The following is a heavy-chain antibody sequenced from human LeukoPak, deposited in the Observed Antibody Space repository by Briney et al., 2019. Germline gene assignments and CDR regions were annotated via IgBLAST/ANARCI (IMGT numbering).Heavy chain of an antibody. V-gene: IGHV1-8*02. D-gene: IGHD3-10*01. J-gene: IGHJ6*03. CDR3: ARGHKSSAHRIQKFGESKQYYYYYYYMDV. CDR2: MNPNSGNT. Sequence: ASVKVSCKASGYTFTGYYMHWVRQAPGQGLEWMGWMNPNSGNTGYAQKFQGRVTMTRNTSISTAYMELSSLRSEDTAVYYCARGHKSSAHRIQKFGESKQYYYYYYYMDVWGKGTTVTVSS. CDR1: GYTFTGYY.